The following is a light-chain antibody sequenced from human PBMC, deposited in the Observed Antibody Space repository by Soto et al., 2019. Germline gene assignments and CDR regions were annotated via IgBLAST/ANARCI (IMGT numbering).Light chain of an antibody. CDR3: KSYAGSNNYV. V-gene: IGLV2-8*01. J-gene: IGLJ1*01. CDR2: EVV. CDR1: KSDIGVYDF. Sequence: QSVQTHPPAASWSPGHSVTISCTGTKSDIGVYDFVSWYQHHPGKAPRLIIYEVVQRPSGVPDRFSGSKSGNTASLTVSGLQAADEADYFCKSYAGSNNYVFGSGTKVTVL.